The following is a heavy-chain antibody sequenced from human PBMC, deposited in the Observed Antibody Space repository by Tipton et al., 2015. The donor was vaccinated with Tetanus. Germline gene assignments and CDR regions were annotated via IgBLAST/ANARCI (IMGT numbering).Heavy chain of an antibody. D-gene: IGHD1-1*01. Sequence: SLRLSCAASGFTFSNYWMSWVRQAPGKGLEWVANIDQAGSDKYYVDSVKGRFTISRDHAKNTVYLQMNSLRAEDTAVYFCARRSLTNYGLDVWGQGTPVTVSS. CDR2: IDQAGSDK. J-gene: IGHJ6*02. CDR1: GFTFSNYW. V-gene: IGHV3-7*01. CDR3: ARRSLTNYGLDV.